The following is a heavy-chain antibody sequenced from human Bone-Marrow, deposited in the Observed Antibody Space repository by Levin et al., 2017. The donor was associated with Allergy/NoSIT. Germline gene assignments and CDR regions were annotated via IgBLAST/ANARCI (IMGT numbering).Heavy chain of an antibody. CDR1: GFTFGNHW. Sequence: GGSLRLSCAASGFTFGNHWMHWVRLGPGKGLEWVSRISGDESRISYADSVEGRFTISRDNSKDTLYLHVTSLRREDTAVFYCARDREDCRATSCYTDSSYYFGMDVWGLGTTVTVSS. CDR2: ISGDESRI. J-gene: IGHJ6*02. CDR3: ARDREDCRATSCYTDSSYYFGMDV. D-gene: IGHD2-2*02. V-gene: IGHV3-74*01.